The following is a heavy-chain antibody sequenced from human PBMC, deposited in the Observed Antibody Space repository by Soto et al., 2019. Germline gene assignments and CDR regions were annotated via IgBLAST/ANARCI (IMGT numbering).Heavy chain of an antibody. CDR1: GYSFAGYW. J-gene: IGHJ3*01. Sequence: GESLKISCKASGYSFAGYWIGWVRQMPGKGLDWMGVIYPGDSDTRYSPSFHGQVTISADKSISTAYLQWSSLKASDTAMYFCARLPGVRGVFDGFNVWGQGTMVTVSS. CDR2: IYPGDSDT. V-gene: IGHV5-51*01. CDR3: ARLPGVRGVFDGFNV. D-gene: IGHD3-10*01.